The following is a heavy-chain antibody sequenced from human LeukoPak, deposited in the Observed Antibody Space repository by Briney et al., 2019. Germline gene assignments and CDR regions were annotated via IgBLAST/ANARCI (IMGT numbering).Heavy chain of an antibody. J-gene: IGHJ6*03. CDR3: ARGPSDISEPYYYYYMDV. CDR2: ISYDGSNK. Sequence: GGSLRLSCAASGFTFSSYAMHWVRQAPGKGLEWVAVISYDGSNKYYADSVKGRFTISRDNSKNTLYLQMNSLRAEDTAVYYCARGPSDISEPYYYYYMDVWGKGTTVTVSS. CDR1: GFTFSSYA. D-gene: IGHD3-9*01. V-gene: IGHV3-30-3*01.